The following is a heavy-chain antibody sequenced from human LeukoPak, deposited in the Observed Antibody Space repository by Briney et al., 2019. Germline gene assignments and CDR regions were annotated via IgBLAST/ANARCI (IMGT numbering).Heavy chain of an antibody. Sequence: SETLSLTCAVYGGSFSGYYWSWIRQPPGKGLEWIGEINHSGSTNYNPSLKSRVTISVDTSKNQFSLKLSSVTAADTAVYYCARLILEYSSSSGYYYYYYMDVWGKGTTVTVSS. CDR2: INHSGST. J-gene: IGHJ6*03. CDR3: ARLILEYSSSSGYYYYYYMDV. V-gene: IGHV4-34*01. CDR1: GGSFSGYY. D-gene: IGHD6-6*01.